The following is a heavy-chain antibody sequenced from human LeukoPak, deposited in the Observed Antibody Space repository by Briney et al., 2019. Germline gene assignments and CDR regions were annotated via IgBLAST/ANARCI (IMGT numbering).Heavy chain of an antibody. D-gene: IGHD1-20*01. Sequence: GGSLRLSCAASGFTFSSYEVNWVRQAPGKGLEWVSYISSSGSAIYYADSVKGRFTISRDNAKNSLYLQMNSLRAEDAAVYYCARYNRNDVGLDYWGQGTLVTVSS. CDR2: ISSSGSAI. CDR3: ARYNRNDVGLDY. J-gene: IGHJ4*02. CDR1: GFTFSSYE. V-gene: IGHV3-48*03.